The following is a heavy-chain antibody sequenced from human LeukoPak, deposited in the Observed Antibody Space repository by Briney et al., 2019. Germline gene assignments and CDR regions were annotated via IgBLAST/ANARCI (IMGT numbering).Heavy chain of an antibody. CDR2: VSYSGSS. J-gene: IGHJ5*02. CDR1: GGSISNYY. D-gene: IGHD3-3*01. Sequence: SETLSLTCTVSGGSISNYYWSWIRQPPGKRLEWIGYVSYSGSSSSNPSLESRVTISVDMSKNQFSLRLSSVTASDTAVYYCARGRLLEWFDSWGQGTLVSVSS. V-gene: IGHV4-59*08. CDR3: ARGRLLEWFDS.